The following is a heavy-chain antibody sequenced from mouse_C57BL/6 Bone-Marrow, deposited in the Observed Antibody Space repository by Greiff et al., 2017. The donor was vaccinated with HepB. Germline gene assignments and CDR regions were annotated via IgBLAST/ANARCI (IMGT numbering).Heavy chain of an antibody. V-gene: IGHV5-4*01. D-gene: IGHD4-1*01. CDR1: GFTFSSYA. J-gene: IGHJ3*01. Sequence: DVQLQESGGGLVKPGGSLKLSCAASGFTFSSYAMSWVRQTPEKRLEWVATISDGGSYTYYPDNVKGRFTISRDNAKNNLYLQMSHLKSEDTAMYYCAREGTGPFAYWGQGTRVTVSA. CDR3: AREGTGPFAY. CDR2: ISDGGSYT.